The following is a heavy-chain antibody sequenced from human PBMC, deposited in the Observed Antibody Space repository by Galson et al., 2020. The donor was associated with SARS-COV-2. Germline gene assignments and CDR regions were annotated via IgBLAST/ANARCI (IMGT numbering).Heavy chain of an antibody. D-gene: IGHD5-18*01. CDR3: ATAMGSDYYYYYGMDV. CDR2: ISSSSSYI. J-gene: IGHJ6*02. V-gene: IGHV3-21*01. CDR1: GFTFSSYS. Sequence: GESLKISCAASGFTFSSYSMNWVRQAPGKGLEWVSSISSSSSYIYYADSVKGRFTISRDNAKNSLYLQMNSLRAEDTAVYYCATAMGSDYYYYYGMDVWGQGTTVTVSS.